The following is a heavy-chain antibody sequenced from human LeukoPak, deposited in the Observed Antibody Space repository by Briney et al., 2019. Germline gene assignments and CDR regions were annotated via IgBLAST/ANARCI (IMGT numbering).Heavy chain of an antibody. J-gene: IGHJ6*03. D-gene: IGHD2-15*01. CDR1: GFTSSSYE. Sequence: GGSLRLSCAASGFTSSSYEMNWVRQAPRKGLEWVSYTSNSGSTIYYADSVKGRFTISRDNAKNSLYLQMNSLRAEDTAVYYCARTPSIVVVVGATGYMDVWGKGTTVTISS. V-gene: IGHV3-48*03. CDR2: TSNSGSTI. CDR3: ARTPSIVVVVGATGYMDV.